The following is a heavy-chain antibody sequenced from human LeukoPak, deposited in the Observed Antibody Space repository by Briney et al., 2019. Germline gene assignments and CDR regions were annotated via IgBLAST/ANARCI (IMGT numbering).Heavy chain of an antibody. Sequence: SETLSLTCTVSGGSISSSSYYWGWIRQPPGKGLEWIGSIYYSGSTYYNPSLKSRVTISVDTSKNQFPLKLSSVTAADTAVYYCARDVPYYDFWSGYYTFFDYWGQGTLVTVSS. D-gene: IGHD3-3*01. V-gene: IGHV4-39*06. J-gene: IGHJ4*02. CDR1: GGSISSSSYY. CDR2: IYYSGST. CDR3: ARDVPYYDFWSGYYTFFDY.